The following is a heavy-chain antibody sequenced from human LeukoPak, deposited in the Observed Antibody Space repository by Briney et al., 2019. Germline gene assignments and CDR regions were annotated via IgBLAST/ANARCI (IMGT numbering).Heavy chain of an antibody. CDR1: GGTSSSYG. D-gene: IGHD3-10*01. V-gene: IGHV1-69*10. CDR2: IIPMFGIT. J-gene: IGHJ3*02. Sequence: SVKVSCKASGGTSSSYGITWVRQAPGQGLEWMGGIIPMFGITNNAQKFQGRVTITADRSTRTAYMELSRLRSDDTAAYYCARNIWFGESSDAFDIWGQGTMVTVSS. CDR3: ARNIWFGESSDAFDI.